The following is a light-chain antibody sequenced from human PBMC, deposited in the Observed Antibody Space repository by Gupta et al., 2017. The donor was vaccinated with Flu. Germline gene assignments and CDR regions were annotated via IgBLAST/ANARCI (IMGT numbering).Light chain of an antibody. V-gene: IGLV2-14*03. J-gene: IGLJ1*01. Sequence: SNDLDGFPSVSWFQHHPGKAPRLILYNVNTRPSGVSYRFSGSKSADTASLTISGLQPDDEADYYCSSFTSHNTYVFGTVTRVTVL. CDR2: NVN. CDR1: SNDLDGFPS. CDR3: SSFTSHNTYV.